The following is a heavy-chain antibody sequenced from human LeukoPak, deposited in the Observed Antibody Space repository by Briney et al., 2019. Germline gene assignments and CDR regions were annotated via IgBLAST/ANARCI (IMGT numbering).Heavy chain of an antibody. D-gene: IGHD6-19*01. J-gene: IGHJ4*02. CDR3: ARVPPHRYSSGWYFDY. V-gene: IGHV3-7*03. CDR1: GFTFSSCW. Sequence: GGSLRLSCAASGFTFSSCWMTWVRQAPGKGLEWVANIKQDGSEKYYVDSVKGRFTISRDNSKNTLYLQMNSLRAEDTAVYYCARVPPHRYSSGWYFDYWGQGTLVTVSS. CDR2: IKQDGSEK.